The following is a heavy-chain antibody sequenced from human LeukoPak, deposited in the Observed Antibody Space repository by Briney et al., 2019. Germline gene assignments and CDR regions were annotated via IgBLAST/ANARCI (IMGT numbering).Heavy chain of an antibody. D-gene: IGHD2-2*02. V-gene: IGHV3-48*01. J-gene: IGHJ4*02. CDR2: ISTSSSSI. CDR3: ARGRGYCSGTSCYIDY. Sequence: GGSLRLSCAASGFTFSSYSMNWVRQAPGKGLERVSYISTSSSSIYYEDSVKGRFTISRDNAKNSLYLQMNSLRAEDTAVYYCARGRGYCSGTSCYIDYWGQGTLVTVSS. CDR1: GFTFSSYS.